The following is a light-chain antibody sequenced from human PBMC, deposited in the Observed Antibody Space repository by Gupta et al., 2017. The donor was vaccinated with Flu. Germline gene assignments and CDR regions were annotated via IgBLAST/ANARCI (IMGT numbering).Light chain of an antibody. CDR3: GTWDSSLSAYV. V-gene: IGLV1-51*02. J-gene: IGLJ1*01. Sequence: QSVLTQPPSVSPAPGHKVTISCPGSSPNIGNNYVSWYQQLPGTAPKLLIYENNKRPSGIPDRFSGSKSGTSATLGITGLQTGDEADYYCGTWDSSLSAYVFGTGTKVTVL. CDR1: SPNIGNNY. CDR2: ENN.